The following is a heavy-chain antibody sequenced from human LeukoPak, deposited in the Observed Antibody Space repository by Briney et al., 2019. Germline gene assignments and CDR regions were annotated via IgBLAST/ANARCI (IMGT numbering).Heavy chain of an antibody. D-gene: IGHD1-26*01. V-gene: IGHV1-8*03. Sequence: ASVKVSCKASGYTFTSYDINWVRQATGQGLEWMGWMNPNSGNTGYAQKFQGRVTITRNTSISTAYMELSSLRSEDTAVYYCARVPGGGLRLDYYMDVWGKGTTVTVSS. CDR2: MNPNSGNT. CDR3: ARVPGGGLRLDYYMDV. J-gene: IGHJ6*03. CDR1: GYTFTSYD.